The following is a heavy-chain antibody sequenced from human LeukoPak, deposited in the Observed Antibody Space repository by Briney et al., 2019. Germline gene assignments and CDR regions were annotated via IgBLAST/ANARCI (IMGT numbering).Heavy chain of an antibody. V-gene: IGHV3-23*01. J-gene: IGHJ3*02. D-gene: IGHD3-22*01. Sequence: PGGSLRLSCAASGFTFTIYGMTWVRQAPGKGLEWVSTITSGGSTYYADSVKGRFTISRDNSKNTLYLQMNSLRAEDTAVYYCATTNYDSSGQDAFDIWGQGTMVTVSS. CDR2: ITSGGST. CDR1: GFTFTIYG. CDR3: ATTNYDSSGQDAFDI.